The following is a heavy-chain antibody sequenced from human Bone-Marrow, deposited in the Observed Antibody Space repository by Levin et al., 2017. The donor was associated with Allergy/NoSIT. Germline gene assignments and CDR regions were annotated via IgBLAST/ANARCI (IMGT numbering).Heavy chain of an antibody. V-gene: IGHV3-21*01. D-gene: IGHD6-19*01. Sequence: GGSLRLSCAASGFTFSSYSMNWVRQAPGKGLEWVSSISSSSSYIYYADSVKGRFTISRDNAKNSLYLQMNSLRAEDTAVYYCARDFAGYSSGWSLYWGQGTLVTVSS. CDR1: GFTFSSYS. CDR2: ISSSSSYI. CDR3: ARDFAGYSSGWSLY. J-gene: IGHJ4*02.